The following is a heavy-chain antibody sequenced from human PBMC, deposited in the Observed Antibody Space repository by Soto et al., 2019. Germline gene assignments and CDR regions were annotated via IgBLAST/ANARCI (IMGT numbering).Heavy chain of an antibody. J-gene: IGHJ6*02. CDR1: GGTLSSYA. CDR2: IIPIFGTA. Sequence: QVQLVQSGAEVKKPGSSVKVSCKASGGTLSSYAISWVRQAPGQGLEWMGGIIPIFGTANYAQKFQGRVTITADESTSTAYMELSSLRSEDTAVYYCARDRAVPAEYYYYGMDVWGQGTTVTVSS. D-gene: IGHD2-2*01. CDR3: ARDRAVPAEYYYYGMDV. V-gene: IGHV1-69*01.